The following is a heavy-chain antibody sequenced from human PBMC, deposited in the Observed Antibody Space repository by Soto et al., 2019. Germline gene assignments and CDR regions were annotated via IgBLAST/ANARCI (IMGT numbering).Heavy chain of an antibody. J-gene: IGHJ3*02. Sequence: SETLSLTCAVYGGSFSGYSWSWIRQPPGKGLEWIGQINHNGGTNYNPSLKSRVVISIDTSKNQFSLKLSTVTAADTAVYYCASAGGEYNHGYLSTFDIWGQGTMVTVSS. V-gene: IGHV4-34*01. CDR3: ASAGGEYNHGYLSTFDI. CDR1: GGSFSGYS. D-gene: IGHD5-18*01. CDR2: INHNGGT.